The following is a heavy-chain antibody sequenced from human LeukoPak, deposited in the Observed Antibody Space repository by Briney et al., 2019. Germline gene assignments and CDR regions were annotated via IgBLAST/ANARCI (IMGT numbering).Heavy chain of an antibody. CDR1: GGSFSGYY. J-gene: IGHJ4*02. D-gene: IGHD3-10*01. CDR3: ARGLRSGKKLDY. Sequence: PSETLSLTCAVYGGSFSGYYWSWIRQPPGKGLEWIGEINHSGSTNYNPSLKSRVTISVDTSKNQFSLKLSSVTAADTAVYYCARGLRSGKKLDYWGQGTLVTVSS. V-gene: IGHV4-34*01. CDR2: INHSGST.